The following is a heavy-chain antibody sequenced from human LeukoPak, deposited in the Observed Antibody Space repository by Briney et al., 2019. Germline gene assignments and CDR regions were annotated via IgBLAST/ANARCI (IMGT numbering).Heavy chain of an antibody. CDR2: IWYDGSNK. J-gene: IGHJ6*02. CDR3: ARDYDSSGFYGMDV. CDR1: GFTFSSYS. Sequence: GGSLRLSCAASGFTFSSYSMTWVRQAPGKGLEWVAVIWYDGSNKYHADSVKSRFTISRDNSKNTLYLQMNSLRAEDTAVYYCARDYDSSGFYGMDVWGQGTTVTVSS. D-gene: IGHD3-22*01. V-gene: IGHV3-33*08.